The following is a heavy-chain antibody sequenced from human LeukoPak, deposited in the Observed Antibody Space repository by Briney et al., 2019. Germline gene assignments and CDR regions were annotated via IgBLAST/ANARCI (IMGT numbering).Heavy chain of an antibody. J-gene: IGHJ6*02. CDR1: GGSFSGYY. V-gene: IGHV4-34*01. Sequence: SETLSLTCAVYGGSFSGYYWSWIRQPPGKGLEWIGEINHSGSTTYNSSLKSRVTISLDTSKNQFSLKLSSVTAADTAVYYCARSMNYVWGSYRSFDYYYGMDVWGQGTTVTVSS. CDR3: ARSMNYVWGSYRSFDYYYGMDV. D-gene: IGHD3-16*02. CDR2: INHSGST.